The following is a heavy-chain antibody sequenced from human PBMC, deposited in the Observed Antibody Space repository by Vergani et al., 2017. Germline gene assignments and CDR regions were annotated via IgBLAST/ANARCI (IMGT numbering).Heavy chain of an antibody. V-gene: IGHV1-18*01. CDR1: GYTFTSYG. CDR3: ARDNQEYDCWSGSNIPFGMDV. CDR2: ISAYNGNT. Sequence: QVQLVQSGAEVKKPGASVKVSCKASGYTFTSYGISWVRQAPGQGLEWMGWISAYNGNTNYAQKLQGRVTMTPDTATSTAYMELRSLRSDDTAVYYCARDNQEYDCWSGSNIPFGMDVWGQGTTVTVSS. J-gene: IGHJ6*02. D-gene: IGHD3-3*01.